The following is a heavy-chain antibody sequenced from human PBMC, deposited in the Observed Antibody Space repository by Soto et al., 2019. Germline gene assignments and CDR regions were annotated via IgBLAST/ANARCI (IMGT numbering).Heavy chain of an antibody. V-gene: IGHV1-69*06. J-gene: IGHJ6*02. Sequence: GASVKVSCKASGGTFSSYAISWVRQAPGQGLELMGGIIPIFGTANYAQKFQGRVTITADKSTSTAYMELSSLRSEGTAVYYCARGYCSGGSCYLYYYYGMDVWGQGTTVTVSS. D-gene: IGHD2-15*01. CDR2: IIPIFGTA. CDR1: GGTFSSYA. CDR3: ARGYCSGGSCYLYYYYGMDV.